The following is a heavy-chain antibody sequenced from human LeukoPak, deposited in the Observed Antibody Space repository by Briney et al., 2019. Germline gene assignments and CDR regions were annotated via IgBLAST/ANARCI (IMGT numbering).Heavy chain of an antibody. CDR1: GFSFSSYA. J-gene: IGHJ4*02. D-gene: IGHD3-22*01. CDR3: AKEGGLYDSSGYYDNVLDC. Sequence: GGSLRLSCAASGFSFSSYAMSWFRQAPGKGLEWVSAIRGSGGSTYYADSVKGRFTISRDNSRNTLYLQMNSLRAEDTAVYYCAKEGGLYDSSGYYDNVLDCWGQGTLVTVSS. CDR2: IRGSGGST. V-gene: IGHV3-23*01.